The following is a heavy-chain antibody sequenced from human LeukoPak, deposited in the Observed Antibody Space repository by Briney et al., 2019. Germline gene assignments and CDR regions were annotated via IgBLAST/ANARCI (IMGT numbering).Heavy chain of an antibody. D-gene: IGHD3-22*01. V-gene: IGHV3-23*01. CDR2: ISGSGGTT. CDR1: GFTVSSNY. Sequence: GGSPRLSCAASGFTVSSNYMSWVRQAPGKGLEWVSGISGSGGTTHYAGSVKGRFTISRDNSKNTLYVQMNSLTAEDTAVYYCAKDQPGGYYYARAGMDVWGQGTTVTVSS. CDR3: AKDQPGGYYYARAGMDV. J-gene: IGHJ6*02.